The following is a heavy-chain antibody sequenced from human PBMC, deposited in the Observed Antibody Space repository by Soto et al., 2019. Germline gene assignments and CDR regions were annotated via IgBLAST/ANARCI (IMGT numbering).Heavy chain of an antibody. V-gene: IGHV4-59*01. D-gene: IGHD3-16*01. CDR1: GGSISSYY. CDR2: IYYSGST. Sequence: PSETLSLTCTVSGGSISSYYWSWIRQPPGKGLEWIGYIYYSGSTNYNPSLKSRVTISVDTSKNQFSLKLSSVTAADTAVYYCARGLTYGMDVWGQGTTVTVSS. CDR3: ARGLTYGMDV. J-gene: IGHJ6*02.